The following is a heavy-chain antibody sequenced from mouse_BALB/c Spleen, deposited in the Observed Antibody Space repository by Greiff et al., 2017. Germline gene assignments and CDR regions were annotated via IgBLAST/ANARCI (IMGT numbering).Heavy chain of an antibody. Sequence: EVQRVESGGDLVKPGGSLKLSCAASGFTFSSYGMSWVRQTPDKRLEWVATISSGGSYTYYPDSVKGRFTISRDNAKNTLYLQMSSLKSEDTAMYYCATLNYVFDYWGQGTTLTVSS. J-gene: IGHJ2*01. CDR3: ATLNYVFDY. CDR2: ISSGGSYT. D-gene: IGHD2-1*01. V-gene: IGHV5-6*01. CDR1: GFTFSSYG.